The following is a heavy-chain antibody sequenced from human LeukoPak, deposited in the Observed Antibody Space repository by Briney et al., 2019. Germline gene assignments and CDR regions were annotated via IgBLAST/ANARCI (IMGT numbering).Heavy chain of an antibody. CDR1: GFSFDDYG. CDR3: ARGGTSIFGVVIYMDV. CDR2: INWNGGST. V-gene: IGHV3-20*04. J-gene: IGHJ6*03. Sequence: GGSLRLSCAASGFSFDDYGMSWVRQAPGKGLEWVSGINWNGGSTGYADSVKGRFTISRDNAKNSLSLQMNSLRVEDTALYYCARGGTSIFGVVIYMDVWGKGTTVTVSS. D-gene: IGHD3-3*01.